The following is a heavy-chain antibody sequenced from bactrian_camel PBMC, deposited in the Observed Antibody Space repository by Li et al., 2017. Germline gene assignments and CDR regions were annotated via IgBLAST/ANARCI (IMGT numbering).Heavy chain of an antibody. Sequence: HVQLVESGGGSVQAGGSPRLSCSASGYTYSNDCMGWFRQVPGKEREGVATIDSDGRSAYADSVKGRFTISQDNAKNTLYLQMNSLKSKDTALYYCVTDLVGDSIQVPLDDYWGQGTQVTVS. CDR1: GYTYSNDC. V-gene: IGHV3S57*01. CDR2: IDSDGRS. CDR3: VTDLVGDSIQVPLDDY. J-gene: IGHJ4*01. D-gene: IGHD7*01.